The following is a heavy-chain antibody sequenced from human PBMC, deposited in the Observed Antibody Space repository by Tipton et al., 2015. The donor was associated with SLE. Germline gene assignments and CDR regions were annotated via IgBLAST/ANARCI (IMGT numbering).Heavy chain of an antibody. CDR2: VSYSGST. V-gene: IGHV4-59*11. J-gene: IGHJ4*02. D-gene: IGHD6-13*01. CDR3: ARGGRGSSSWYCHFDY. Sequence: TLSLTCTVSGASTTSHYWRWIRQPPGKGLESIGYVSYSGSTKYSPSLEGRVTMSLDTSRNQFSLTLTSVTAADTAVYFCARGGRGSSSWYCHFDYWGQGTLVTVSS. CDR1: GASTTSHY.